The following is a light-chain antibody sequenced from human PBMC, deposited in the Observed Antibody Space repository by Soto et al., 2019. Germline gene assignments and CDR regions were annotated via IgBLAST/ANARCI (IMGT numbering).Light chain of an antibody. CDR2: DAF. Sequence: EIVLTQSPGTLSLSPGERAILSCRASQTISSSLAWYQQKPGQAPRLLIYDAFNRVTGIPARFSGSGSGTDYTLTISRLEPEDFAVYYCQQYGSSGTFGQGTKVDIK. CDR3: QQYGSSGT. V-gene: IGKV3-20*01. CDR1: QTISSS. J-gene: IGKJ1*01.